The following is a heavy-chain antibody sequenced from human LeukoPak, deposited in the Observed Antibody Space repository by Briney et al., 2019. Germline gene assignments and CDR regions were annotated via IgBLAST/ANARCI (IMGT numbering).Heavy chain of an antibody. CDR2: FIPIFGSA. Sequence: SVKVSCKASGGTLANYAVSWVRQAPGLGLEWMGGFIPIFGSANYAQQFQGRLTMTADESTSTAYMELSSLRSEDTAVYFCARGGVGLAVAAYFDFWGQGTLVTVSS. CDR3: ARGGVGLAVAAYFDF. V-gene: IGHV1-69*13. J-gene: IGHJ4*02. CDR1: GGTLANYA. D-gene: IGHD6-19*01.